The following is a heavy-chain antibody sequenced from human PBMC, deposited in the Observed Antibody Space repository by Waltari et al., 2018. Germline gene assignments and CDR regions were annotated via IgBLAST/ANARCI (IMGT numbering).Heavy chain of an antibody. CDR2: IKEDGSEQ. CDR3: ATYKQWLAFDY. V-gene: IGHV3-7*01. Sequence: EVQLVDSGGGLVQPGGSLRLSCAASEFTFSTNWMSWVRQAPGKGLEWVASIKEDGSEQSYVDSVKGRFTISRDNTKNSLYLQMNSLRAEDTAVYYCATYKQWLAFDYWGQGTLVTVSS. CDR1: EFTFSTNW. J-gene: IGHJ4*02. D-gene: IGHD6-19*01.